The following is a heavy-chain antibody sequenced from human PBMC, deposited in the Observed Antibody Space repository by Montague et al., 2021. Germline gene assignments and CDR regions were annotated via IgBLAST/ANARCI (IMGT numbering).Heavy chain of an antibody. CDR3: ARANGYYFDY. CDR2: ST. J-gene: IGHJ4*02. Sequence: STNYNPSLTSRVTISVDTSKYQFSLKLSSVTAADTAVYYCARANGYYFDYWGQGTLVTVSS. V-gene: IGHV4-34*01. D-gene: IGHD2-8*01.